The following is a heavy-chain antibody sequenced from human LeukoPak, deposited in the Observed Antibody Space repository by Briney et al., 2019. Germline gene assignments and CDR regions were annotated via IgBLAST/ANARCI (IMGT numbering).Heavy chain of an antibody. CDR1: GFTFSDYA. J-gene: IGHJ5*02. CDR2: LSYDGNTR. CDR3: ARDGAKGIRGVIVWNWFDP. V-gene: IGHV3-30*04. D-gene: IGHD3-10*01. Sequence: GGSLRLSCAASGFTFSDYAMYWVRHAPGKGLEWVSVLSYDGNTRFDADSVKGRFTISRDNSKNTLYLQMNSLTPEDTAVYYCARDGAKGIRGVIVWNWFDPWGQGTLVTVSS.